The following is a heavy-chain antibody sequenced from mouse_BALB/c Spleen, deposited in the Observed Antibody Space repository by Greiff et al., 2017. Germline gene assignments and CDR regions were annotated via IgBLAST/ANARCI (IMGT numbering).Heavy chain of an antibody. CDR1: GFNIKDYY. V-gene: IGHV14-4*02. J-gene: IGHJ3*01. CDR3: NAGVQLPFAY. Sequence: VQLQQSGAELVRSGASVKLSCTASGFNIKDYYMPWVKQTPEQGLEWIGWIDPDNGDTEYAPKFQGKDTMTADTSSNTTYLQLSSLTSEDTAVYYCNAGVQLPFAYWGQGTLVTVSA. D-gene: IGHD3-1*01. CDR2: IDPDNGDT.